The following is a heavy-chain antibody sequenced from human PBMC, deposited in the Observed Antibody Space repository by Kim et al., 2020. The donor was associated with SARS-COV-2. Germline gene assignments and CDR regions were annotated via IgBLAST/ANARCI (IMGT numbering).Heavy chain of an antibody. V-gene: IGHV4-34*01. Sequence: PYLKSRVTISVDTSKNQFSLKLSSVTAADTAVYYCARGGPYCSGGSCYGHWGQGTLVTVSS. J-gene: IGHJ4*02. D-gene: IGHD2-15*01. CDR3: ARGGPYCSGGSCYGH.